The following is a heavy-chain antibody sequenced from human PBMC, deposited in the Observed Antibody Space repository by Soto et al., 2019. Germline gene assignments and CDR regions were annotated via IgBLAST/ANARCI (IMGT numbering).Heavy chain of an antibody. CDR3: ASMIGDPVLSFDS. J-gene: IGHJ5*01. D-gene: IGHD3-10*02. Sequence: QVQLQESGPGLVKPSETLSLTCTVSGGSISSYYWSWIRQPPGKGLEWIGFIFYSGSTSYNPSLQSRVTISIDTSEYQFSLKLNSVTAADPAVYYCASMIGDPVLSFDSWGQGTLVAVSS. V-gene: IGHV4-59*01. CDR1: GGSISSYY. CDR2: IFYSGST.